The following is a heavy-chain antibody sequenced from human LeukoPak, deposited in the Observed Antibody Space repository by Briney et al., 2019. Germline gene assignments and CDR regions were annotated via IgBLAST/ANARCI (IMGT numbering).Heavy chain of an antibody. CDR2: INGDGSRP. Sequence: GGSLRLSCAASGFRFSSYWIHWVRQAPGKGLVWVSRINGDGSRPSYADSVKGRFTISRDNAKNTLYLQMNSLRAEDTAVYYCARELVTSPPRQSDAFDIWGQGTMVTVSS. D-gene: IGHD2-21*02. CDR1: GFRFSSYW. J-gene: IGHJ3*02. CDR3: ARELVTSPPRQSDAFDI. V-gene: IGHV3-74*01.